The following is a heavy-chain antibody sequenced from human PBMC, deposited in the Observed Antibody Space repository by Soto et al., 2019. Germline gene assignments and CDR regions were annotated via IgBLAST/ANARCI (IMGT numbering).Heavy chain of an antibody. J-gene: IGHJ4*02. Sequence: GGSLRLSCATSGFAFSNAWMNWVRQAPGKGPEWVGRIKNKIDGGTSDYAAPVKGRFTISRDDSRNMLYLQMNSLETGDTAVYYCTTQPFNWNDEGGHWGPGTLVTVSS. V-gene: IGHV3-15*07. CDR3: TTQPFNWNDEGGH. D-gene: IGHD1-1*01. CDR2: IKNKIDGGTS. CDR1: GFAFSNAW.